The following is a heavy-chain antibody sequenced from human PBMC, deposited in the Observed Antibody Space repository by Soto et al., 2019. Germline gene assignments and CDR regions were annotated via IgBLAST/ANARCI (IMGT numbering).Heavy chain of an antibody. Sequence: QVQLQESGPGLVTPSGTLSLTCAVSGGCISSSNWWSWVRQPPGKGLELIGEIYHSGSTNYNPSLKSRVTISLDKSKNQFSLKLSSVTAADTAVYYCARAVTVSAFYIWAQGTMVTVSS. J-gene: IGHJ3*02. CDR2: IYHSGST. D-gene: IGHD2-21*02. V-gene: IGHV4-4*02. CDR3: ARAVTVSAFYI. CDR1: GGCISSSNW.